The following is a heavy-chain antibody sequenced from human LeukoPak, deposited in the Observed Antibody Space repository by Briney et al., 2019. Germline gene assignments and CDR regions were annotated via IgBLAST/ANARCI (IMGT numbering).Heavy chain of an antibody. CDR1: GFTFSSYA. CDR2: ISGSGGST. J-gene: IGHJ4*02. CDR3: AKEGYDSSGYYPYYFDH. Sequence: LSGGSLRLSCAASGFTFSSYAISWVRQAPGKGLEWVSAISGSGGSTYYADSVKGRFTISRDNSKNTLYLQMNSLRAEDTAVYYCAKEGYDSSGYYPYYFDHWGQGTLVTVSS. V-gene: IGHV3-23*01. D-gene: IGHD3-22*01.